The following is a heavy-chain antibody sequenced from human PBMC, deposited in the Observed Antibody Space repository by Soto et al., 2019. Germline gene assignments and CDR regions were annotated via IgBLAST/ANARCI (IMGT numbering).Heavy chain of an antibody. V-gene: IGHV4-31*03. CDR2: IYYSGST. CDR1: GGSISSGGYY. J-gene: IGHJ5*02. D-gene: IGHD3-10*01. Sequence: QVQLQESGPGLVKPSQTLSLTCTVSGGSISSGGYYWSWIRQHPGKGLEWIGYIYYSGSTYYNPSRKSRVTISVDTSKNQFSLKLSSVTAADTAVYYCARDQITMVRGVLSSNWFDPWGQGTLVTVSS. CDR3: ARDQITMVRGVLSSNWFDP.